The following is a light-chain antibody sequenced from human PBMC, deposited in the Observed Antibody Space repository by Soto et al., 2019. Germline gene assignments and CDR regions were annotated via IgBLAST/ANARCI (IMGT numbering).Light chain of an antibody. V-gene: IGKV1-27*01. J-gene: IGKJ3*01. Sequence: DIPMTQSPSSLSASVGDRVTITCRASQGISNDLAWYQQRPGKAPRLLIYAASTLQSGIPPRFSGSGSGTDFTLTIISLQPEDVATYYCHNYDSAPQTFGPGTRVDIK. CDR3: HNYDSAPQT. CDR2: AAS. CDR1: QGISND.